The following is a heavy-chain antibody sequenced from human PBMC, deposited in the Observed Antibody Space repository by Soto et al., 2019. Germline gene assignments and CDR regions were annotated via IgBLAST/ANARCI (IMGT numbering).Heavy chain of an antibody. V-gene: IGHV2-5*01. Sequence: KSGPTLVNPTQTLTLTCTFSGFSFTTAGVAVSWIRQTPGGALEWLTLIYYNDDRRFSPSLKTRLTITGDTSKNQVVLSLTNVDPGDTATYFCAHSDGGYEIIYFDFWGQGIPVTVSS. CDR1: GFSFTTAGVA. D-gene: IGHD5-12*01. J-gene: IGHJ4*02. CDR2: IYYNDDR. CDR3: AHSDGGYEIIYFDF.